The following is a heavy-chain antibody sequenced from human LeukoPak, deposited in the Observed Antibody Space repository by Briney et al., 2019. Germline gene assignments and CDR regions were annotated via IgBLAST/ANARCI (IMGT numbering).Heavy chain of an antibody. V-gene: IGHV4-34*01. D-gene: IGHD4-17*01. Sequence: SETLSLTCAVYGGSFSGYYWSWIRQPPGKGLEWIGEINHSGSTNYNPSLKSRATISVDTSKNQFSLKLSSVTAADTAVYYCARAKGYGDRYYFDYWGQGTLVTVSS. CDR2: INHSGST. J-gene: IGHJ4*02. CDR3: ARAKGYGDRYYFDY. CDR1: GGSFSGYY.